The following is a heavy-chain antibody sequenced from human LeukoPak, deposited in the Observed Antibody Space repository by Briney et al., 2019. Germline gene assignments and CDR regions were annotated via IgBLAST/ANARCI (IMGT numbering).Heavy chain of an antibody. CDR1: GGSISSSSYY. CDR3: ARGRREYYYGSGITFDY. Sequence: SETLSLTCTVSGGSISSSSYYWGWIRQPPGKGLEWIGSIYYSGSTYYNPSLKGRVTISVDTSKNQFSLKLSSVTAADTAVYYCARGRREYYYGSGITFDYWGQGTLVTVSS. J-gene: IGHJ4*02. V-gene: IGHV4-39*07. D-gene: IGHD3-10*01. CDR2: IYYSGST.